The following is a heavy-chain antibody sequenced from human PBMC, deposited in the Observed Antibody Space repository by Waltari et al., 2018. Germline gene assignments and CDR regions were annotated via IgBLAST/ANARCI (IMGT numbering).Heavy chain of an antibody. D-gene: IGHD3-22*01. CDR2: NAANNGKT. Sequence: VHLTQSGAEVKKPGTSVIVSCNVTGKVLPDYYMHWVRQAPGQGLEWVGWNAANNGKTQPAPKLQGRYTMTTDTSTTTAYLELRSLTSDDTAVYYCARVFDSSQYYYGSDYWGQGTLVTVSS. CDR3: ARVFDSSQYYYGSDY. V-gene: IGHV1-18*01. CDR1: GKVLPDYY. J-gene: IGHJ4*02.